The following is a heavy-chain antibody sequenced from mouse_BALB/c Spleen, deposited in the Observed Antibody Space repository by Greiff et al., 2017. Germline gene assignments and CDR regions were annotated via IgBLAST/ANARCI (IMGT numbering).Heavy chain of an antibody. CDR2: ISSGGSYT. CDR3: ARDDGNYAWFAY. J-gene: IGHJ3*01. D-gene: IGHD2-1*01. Sequence: EVKLVESGGGLVKPGGSLKLSCAASGFTFSSYAMSWVRQSPEERLEWVAEISSGGSYTYYPDTVTGRFTISRDNAKNTLYLEMSSLRSEDTAMYYCARDDGNYAWFAYWGQGTLVTVSA. CDR1: GFTFSSYA. V-gene: IGHV5-9-4*01.